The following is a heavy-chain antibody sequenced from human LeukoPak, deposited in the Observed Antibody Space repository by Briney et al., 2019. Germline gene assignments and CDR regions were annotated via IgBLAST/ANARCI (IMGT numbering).Heavy chain of an antibody. V-gene: IGHV3-30*03. CDR1: GFTFSSYG. Sequence: PGGSLRLSCAASGFTFSSYGMHWVRQAPGKGLEWVAVISYDGSNKYYANSVKGRFTISRDNSKNTLYLQMNSLRAEDTAVYYCARDHAYRTDYWGQGTLVTVSS. D-gene: IGHD2-2*01. CDR2: ISYDGSNK. J-gene: IGHJ4*02. CDR3: ARDHAYRTDY.